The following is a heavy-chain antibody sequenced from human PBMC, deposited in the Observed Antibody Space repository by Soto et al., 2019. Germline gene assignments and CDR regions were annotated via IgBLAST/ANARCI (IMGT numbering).Heavy chain of an antibody. Sequence: GESLKISCKGSGYNFASYWIGWVRQMPGKGLEWMGIIHPGDSDTRYSPSFRGQVTISADKSTSRAYLQWSSLEASDAAIYYCARLLAEYSASVGPWGQGTMVTVSS. V-gene: IGHV5-51*01. J-gene: IGHJ5*02. D-gene: IGHD6-6*01. CDR3: ARLLAEYSASVGP. CDR2: IHPGDSDT. CDR1: GYNFASYW.